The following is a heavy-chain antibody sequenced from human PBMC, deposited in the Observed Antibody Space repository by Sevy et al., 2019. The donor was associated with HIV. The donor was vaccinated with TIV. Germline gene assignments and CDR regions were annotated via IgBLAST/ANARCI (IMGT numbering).Heavy chain of an antibody. Sequence: SETLSLTCTVSGGSISSYYWSWIRQPPGKGLEWIGYIYYGGSTNYNPSLKSRVTISVDTSKNQFSLKLSSVTAADTAVYYCARHNKHYDFWSDLNWFDPWGQGTLVTVSS. J-gene: IGHJ5*02. D-gene: IGHD3-3*01. CDR1: GGSISSYY. CDR2: IYYGGST. V-gene: IGHV4-59*08. CDR3: ARHNKHYDFWSDLNWFDP.